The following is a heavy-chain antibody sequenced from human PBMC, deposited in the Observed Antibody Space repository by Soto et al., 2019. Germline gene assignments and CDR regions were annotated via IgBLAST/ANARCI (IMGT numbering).Heavy chain of an antibody. CDR1: GCTFTSSA. D-gene: IGHD3-10*01. CDR2: IIPIFGTA. CDR3: ARSGVGYGSGSYYYYGMDV. V-gene: IGHV1-69*13. J-gene: IGHJ6*02. Sequence: SVKVSCKASGCTFTSSAIHWVRQAPGQRLEWMGGIIPIFGTANYAQKFQGRVTITADESTSTAYMELGSLRSEDTAVYYCARSGVGYGSGSYYYYGMDVWGQGTTVTVSS.